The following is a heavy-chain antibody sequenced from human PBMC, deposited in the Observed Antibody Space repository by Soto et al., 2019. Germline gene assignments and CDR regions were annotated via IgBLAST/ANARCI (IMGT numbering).Heavy chain of an antibody. CDR3: AHKAQDYYGLDG. Sequence: GPEPTRVSTPQTLTLPCTFSGFSLSTREMFVGWIRQPPGKALEWLALIYWNDDKRYSPSLKSRLTITKDTPKNQVVLTMTNMDPVDTATYYCAHKAQDYYGLDGWGQGTTGTLPS. J-gene: IGHJ6*02. CDR1: GFSLSTREMF. V-gene: IGHV2-5*01. CDR2: IYWNDDK.